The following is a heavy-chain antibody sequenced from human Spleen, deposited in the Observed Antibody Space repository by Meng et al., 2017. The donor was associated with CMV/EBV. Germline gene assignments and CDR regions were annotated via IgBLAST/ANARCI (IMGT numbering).Heavy chain of an antibody. J-gene: IGHJ6*02. CDR2: FIPGFGTP. V-gene: IGHV1-69*05. Sequence: SVKVSCKASGDSFSNYAIRWVRQAPGQGLEWMGGFIPGFGTPDYAQRFQGRVTIITDESTTTAYMEMISLRSDDTAVYYCATGGYDGSYYYALDVWGQGTTVTVSS. D-gene: IGHD5-12*01. CDR1: GDSFSNYA. CDR3: ATGGYDGSYYYALDV.